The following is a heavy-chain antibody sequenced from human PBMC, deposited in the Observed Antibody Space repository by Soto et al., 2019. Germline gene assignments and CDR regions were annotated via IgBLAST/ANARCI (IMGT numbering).Heavy chain of an antibody. CDR1: GGSVSSGSYY. J-gene: IGHJ5*02. Sequence: SETLSLTCTVSGGSVSSGSYYWSWIRQPPGKGLEWIGYIYYSGSTNYNPSLKSRVTISVDTSKNQFSLKLSPVTAADTAVYYCARDTSGYYDFWSGYFPWGWFDPWGQGTLFTVSS. D-gene: IGHD3-3*01. CDR2: IYYSGST. V-gene: IGHV4-61*01. CDR3: ARDTSGYYDFWSGYFPWGWFDP.